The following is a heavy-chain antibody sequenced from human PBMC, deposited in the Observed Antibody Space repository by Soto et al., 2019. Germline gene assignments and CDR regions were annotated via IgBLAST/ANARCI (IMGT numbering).Heavy chain of an antibody. Sequence: PSETLSLTCTVSGGSISSYYWSWIRQPPGKGLEWIGYIYYSGSTNYNPSLKSRVTISVDTSKNQFSLKLSSVTAADTAVYYCARDIPPADYWGQGTLVTVSS. V-gene: IGHV4-59*01. CDR1: GGSISSYY. J-gene: IGHJ4*02. CDR2: IYYSGST. CDR3: ARDIPPADY.